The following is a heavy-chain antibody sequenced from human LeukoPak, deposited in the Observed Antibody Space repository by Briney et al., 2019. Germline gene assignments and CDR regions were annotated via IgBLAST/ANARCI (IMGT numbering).Heavy chain of an antibody. Sequence: GASVKVSCKASRYIFTGYYMHWVRQAPGQGLEWMGWINPNSGGTNYAQKFQGRVTMTRDTSISTAYMELSRLRSDDTAVYYCASSSGGADDAFDIWGQGTMVTVSS. D-gene: IGHD1-26*01. V-gene: IGHV1-2*02. CDR2: INPNSGGT. CDR1: RYIFTGYY. CDR3: ASSSGGADDAFDI. J-gene: IGHJ3*02.